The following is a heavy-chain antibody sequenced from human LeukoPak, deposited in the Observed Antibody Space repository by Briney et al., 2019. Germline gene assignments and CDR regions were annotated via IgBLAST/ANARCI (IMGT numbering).Heavy chain of an antibody. CDR3: ARDKFQLGPYYYYGMDV. V-gene: IGHV3-23*01. CDR1: GFTFSSYA. D-gene: IGHD6-6*01. Sequence: PGGSLRLSCAASGFTFSSYAMSWVRQAPGKGLEWVSAISGSGGSTYYADSVKGRFTISRDNSKNTLYLQMNSLRAEDTAVYYCARDKFQLGPYYYYGMDVWGQGTTVTVSS. CDR2: ISGSGGST. J-gene: IGHJ6*02.